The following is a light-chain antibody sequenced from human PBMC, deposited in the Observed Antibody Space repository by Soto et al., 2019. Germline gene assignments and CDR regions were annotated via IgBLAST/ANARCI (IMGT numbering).Light chain of an antibody. Sequence: SYELTQPPSVSVAPGQTARITCGGINIGSKRVHWYQQKPGQAPVLVVHDDSDRPSGIPERLSGSNSGNTATLSISRVEAGDEADYYCQVWDSSSDHRVFGGGTKVTVL. V-gene: IGLV3-21*02. CDR1: NIGSKR. CDR2: DDS. CDR3: QVWDSSSDHRV. J-gene: IGLJ3*02.